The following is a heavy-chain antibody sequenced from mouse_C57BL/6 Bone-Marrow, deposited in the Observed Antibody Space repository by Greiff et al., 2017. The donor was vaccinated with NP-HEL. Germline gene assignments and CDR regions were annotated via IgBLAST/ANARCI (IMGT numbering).Heavy chain of an antibody. J-gene: IGHJ2*01. Sequence: QVQLKQSGAELARPGASVKLSCKASGYTFTSYGISWVKQRTGQGLEWIGDIYPRSGNTYYNEKFKGKATLTADKSSSTAYMELRSLTSEDSAVYFCARDSYYGSSYFDYWGQGTTLTVSS. CDR2: IYPRSGNT. D-gene: IGHD1-1*01. V-gene: IGHV1-81*01. CDR3: ARDSYYGSSYFDY. CDR1: GYTFTSYG.